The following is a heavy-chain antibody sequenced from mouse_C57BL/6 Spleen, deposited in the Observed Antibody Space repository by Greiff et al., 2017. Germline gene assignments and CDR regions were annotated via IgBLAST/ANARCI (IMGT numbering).Heavy chain of an antibody. CDR1: GYTFTSYW. V-gene: IGHV1-64*01. CDR2: IHPNSGST. D-gene: IGHD2-3*01. Sequence: QVQLQQPGAELVKPGASVKLSCKASGYTFTSYWMHWVKQRPGQGLEWIGMIHPNSGSTNYNEKFKSKATLTVDKSSSTAYMQLSSLTSEDSAVYYCARSGFFDGYYDDDWGQGTTLTVSS. CDR3: ARSGFFDGYYDDD. J-gene: IGHJ2*01.